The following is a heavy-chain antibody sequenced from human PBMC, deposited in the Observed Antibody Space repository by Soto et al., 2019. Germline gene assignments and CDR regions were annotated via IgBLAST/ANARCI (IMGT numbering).Heavy chain of an antibody. J-gene: IGHJ4*02. Sequence: PGGSLRLSCVASGFTFSDYGIHWVRQAPDKGLEWVAVVWFDGSIQYYGDSVKGRFTISGDNSNNTVDLQMNNLRAEDTAVYYCARVDFGGNSYYFDYWGQGTPVTVSS. CDR1: GFTFSDYG. D-gene: IGHD1-7*01. V-gene: IGHV3-33*01. CDR3: ARVDFGGNSYYFDY. CDR2: VWFDGSIQ.